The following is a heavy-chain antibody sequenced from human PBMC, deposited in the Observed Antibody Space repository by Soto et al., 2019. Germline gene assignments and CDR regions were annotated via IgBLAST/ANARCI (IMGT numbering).Heavy chain of an antibody. V-gene: IGHV3-30*18. D-gene: IGHD5-12*01. CDR3: AKGKGRESGYDFLFGY. CDR2: ISCDVTNK. Sequence: PGGSLRLSCAASGFTFSTCGIHWVRQAPGKGLEWVAVISCDVTNKYYADSVKGRFTISSDNSKNTLYLQMNSLRAEDTAVYYCAKGKGRESGYDFLFGYWGQGTLVTVSS. CDR1: GFTFSTCG. J-gene: IGHJ4*02.